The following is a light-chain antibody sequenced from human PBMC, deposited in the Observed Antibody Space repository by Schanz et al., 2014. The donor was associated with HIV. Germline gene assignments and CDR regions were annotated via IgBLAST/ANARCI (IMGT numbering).Light chain of an antibody. CDR1: QSISSW. CDR3: QQGDTFPT. J-gene: IGKJ2*01. V-gene: IGKV1-5*01. CDR2: DAS. Sequence: DIQMTQSPSTLSASVGDRVTITCRASQSISSWLAWYQQKPGKAPKLLIYDASNLQSGVPSRFSGSGSGTVFTLTINGLQPEDFATYYCQQGDTFPTFGQGTKLEI.